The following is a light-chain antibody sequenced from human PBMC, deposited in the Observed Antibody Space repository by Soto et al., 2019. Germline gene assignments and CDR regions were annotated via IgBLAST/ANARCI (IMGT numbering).Light chain of an antibody. CDR2: GAS. CDR1: QSVRSE. CDR3: QQYERWPPLT. J-gene: IGKJ4*01. V-gene: IGKV3-15*01. Sequence: EIVMTQSPASLSVSQGERVTLSCRASQSVRSELAWYQQKSGQPPRLLIYGASTRATGIPARFSGSGSGTEFTLTINDLQSEDFAVYYCQQYERWPPLTFGGGTKVDSK.